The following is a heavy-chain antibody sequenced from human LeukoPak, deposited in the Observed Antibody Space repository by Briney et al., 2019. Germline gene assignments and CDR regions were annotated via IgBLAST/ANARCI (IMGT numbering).Heavy chain of an antibody. D-gene: IGHD2-2*01. J-gene: IGHJ3*02. CDR2: TRNKANSYTT. CDR1: GFTFSDHY. V-gene: IGHV3-72*01. Sequence: GGSLGLSCVASGFTFSDHYMDWVRQAPGKGLEWVGRTRNKANSYTTEYAASVKGRFTISRDDSENSLSLQMNSLKTEDTAVYYCARDRGYCSSTSCYHAFDIWGQGTMVTVSS. CDR3: ARDRGYCSSTSCYHAFDI.